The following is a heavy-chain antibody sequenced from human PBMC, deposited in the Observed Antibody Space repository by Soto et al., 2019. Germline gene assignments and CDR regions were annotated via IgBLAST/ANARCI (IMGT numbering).Heavy chain of an antibody. V-gene: IGHV4-34*01. J-gene: IGHJ5*02. CDR1: GGSFSGYY. CDR2: INHSGST. D-gene: IGHD5-18*01. Sequence: QVQLQQWGAGLLKPSETLSLTCAVYGGSFSGYYWSWIRQPPGKGLEWIGEINHSGSTNYNPSLKSRVTISVVTSKNQFSLKLSSVTAADTAVYYCAREYRDSYGPLGRFDPWGQGTLVTVSS. CDR3: AREYRDSYGPLGRFDP.